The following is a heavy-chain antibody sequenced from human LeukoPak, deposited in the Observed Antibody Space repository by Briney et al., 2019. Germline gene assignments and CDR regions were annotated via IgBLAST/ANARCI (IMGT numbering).Heavy chain of an antibody. CDR2: IKQNGSEE. CDR3: ARRLDSSGYPPRVGYYYYGMDV. D-gene: IGHD3-22*01. Sequence: GGSLRLSCAASGFTFSSLWMSWVRQAPGKGLEWVANIKQNGSEESYVDSVKGRFTISRDISKDTLYLQMNSLRADDTAVYYCARRLDSSGYPPRVGYYYYGMDVWGQGTTVTVSS. V-gene: IGHV3-7*03. J-gene: IGHJ6*02. CDR1: GFTFSSLW.